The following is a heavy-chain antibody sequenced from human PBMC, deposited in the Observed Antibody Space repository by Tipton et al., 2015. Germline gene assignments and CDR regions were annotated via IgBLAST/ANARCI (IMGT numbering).Heavy chain of an antibody. CDR3: ARSGGYGWDF. Sequence: GSLRPSCVASGFTFSNYWMTWVRQAPGKGLEWVANIKPDGSESYYLDSVKGRFTFFRDNAKNSLHLQLNNLRAEDTAVYYCARSGGYGWDFWGQGILVTVSS. CDR1: GFTFSNYW. V-gene: IGHV3-7*01. D-gene: IGHD5-12*01. J-gene: IGHJ4*02. CDR2: IKPDGSES.